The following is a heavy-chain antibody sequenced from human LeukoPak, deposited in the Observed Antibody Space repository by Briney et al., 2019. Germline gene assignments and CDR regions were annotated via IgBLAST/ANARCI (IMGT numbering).Heavy chain of an antibody. CDR2: ISSSSSYI. D-gene: IGHD6-19*01. CDR3: AREKREVAGLDY. J-gene: IGHJ4*02. Sequence: PGGSLRLSCAASGFTFSSYSMNWVRQAPGKGLEWVSSISSSSSYIYYADSVKGRFTISRDNSKNTLYLQMNSLRAEDTAVYYCAREKREVAGLDYWGQGTLVTVSS. CDR1: GFTFSSYS. V-gene: IGHV3-21*01.